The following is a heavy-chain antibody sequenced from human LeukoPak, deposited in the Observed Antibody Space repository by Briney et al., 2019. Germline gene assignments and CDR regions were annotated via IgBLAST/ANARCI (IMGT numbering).Heavy chain of an antibody. J-gene: IGHJ4*02. Sequence: KPGGSLRLSCAASGIAFSDSYMSWIRQAPGKGLEWVAYISNSGHAIHYADSVQGRFITSRDNAKNSLYLQMNSLRAEDTAVYYCARDWHSRFDYWGQGTLVTVSS. CDR2: ISNSGHAI. CDR3: ARDWHSRFDY. V-gene: IGHV3-11*01. CDR1: GIAFSDSY. D-gene: IGHD5-18*01.